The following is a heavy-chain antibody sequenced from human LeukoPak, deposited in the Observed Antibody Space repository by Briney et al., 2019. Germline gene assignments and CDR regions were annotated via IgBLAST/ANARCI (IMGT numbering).Heavy chain of an antibody. CDR3: ARGPTYYYGSGSYYLDY. Sequence: SETLSLTCAVSGYSISSGYYWGWIRQPPGKGLEWIGSIYHSGSTYYNPSLKSRVTISVDTSKNQFSLKLSSVTAADTAVHYCARGPTYYYGSGSYYLDYWGQGTLVTVSS. CDR1: GYSISSGYY. J-gene: IGHJ4*02. D-gene: IGHD3-10*01. CDR2: IYHSGST. V-gene: IGHV4-38-2*01.